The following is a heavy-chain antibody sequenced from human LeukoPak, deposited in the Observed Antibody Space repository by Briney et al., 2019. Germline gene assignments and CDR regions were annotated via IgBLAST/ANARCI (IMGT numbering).Heavy chain of an antibody. V-gene: IGHV3-23*01. CDR2: ISSGGNT. Sequence: GGSLRLSCAGSGFTLNNYAMGWVRQAPGKGLEWVSLISSGGNTYYADSVQGRFTISRDNSKNTLYLQMNSLRGEDTAVYYCAKDVGGSPGHELFDYRGQGTLVTVSS. CDR1: GFTLNNYA. CDR3: AKDVGGSPGHELFDY. D-gene: IGHD3-10*01. J-gene: IGHJ4*02.